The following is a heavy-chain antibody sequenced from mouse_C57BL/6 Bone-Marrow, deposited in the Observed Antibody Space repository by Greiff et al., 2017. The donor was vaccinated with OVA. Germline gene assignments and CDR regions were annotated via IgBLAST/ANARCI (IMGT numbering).Heavy chain of an antibody. Sequence: VQLQQSGAELARPGASVKLSCKASGYTFTSYGISWVKQRTGQGLEWIGEIYPRSGNTYYNEKFKGKATLTADKSSSTAYMELRSLTSDDSAVYFCASLYGNYGAMDYWGQGTSVTVSS. V-gene: IGHV1-81*01. CDR2: IYPRSGNT. J-gene: IGHJ4*01. D-gene: IGHD2-10*02. CDR1: GYTFTSYG. CDR3: ASLYGNYGAMDY.